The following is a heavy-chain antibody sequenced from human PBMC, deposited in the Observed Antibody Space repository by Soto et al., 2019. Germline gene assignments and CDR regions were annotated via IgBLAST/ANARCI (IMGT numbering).Heavy chain of an antibody. D-gene: IGHD4-17*01. CDR1: GFTFSSYD. Sequence: QVQLVESGGGVVQPGRSLRLSCAASGFTFSSYDIHWVRQTPGKGLEWVAVIWFGGTNKYYEDSVKGRFTISRDNSKNTLYLQMNSLRAEDTAVYYCARDGVRGLTTVTTPLEYWGQGTLVTVSS. CDR2: IWFGGTNK. CDR3: ARDGVRGLTTVTTPLEY. J-gene: IGHJ4*01. V-gene: IGHV3-33*01.